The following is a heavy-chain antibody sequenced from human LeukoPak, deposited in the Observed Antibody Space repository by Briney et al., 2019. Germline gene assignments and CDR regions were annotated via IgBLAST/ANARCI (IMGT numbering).Heavy chain of an antibody. CDR2: INHSGST. CDR1: GGSFSGYY. Sequence: KPSETLSLTCAVYGGSFSGYYWSWIRQPPGKGLEWIGEINHSGSTNYNPSLKSRVTISVDTSKNQFSLKLSSVTAADTAVYYCARATRAPRGNQLLGWTRLGRQNYFDYWGQGTLVTVSS. J-gene: IGHJ4*02. V-gene: IGHV4-34*01. D-gene: IGHD2-2*01. CDR3: ARATRAPRGNQLLGWTRLGRQNYFDY.